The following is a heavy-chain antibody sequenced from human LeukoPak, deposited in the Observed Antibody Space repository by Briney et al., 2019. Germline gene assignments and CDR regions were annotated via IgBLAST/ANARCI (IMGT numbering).Heavy chain of an antibody. CDR3: ARDTARITIFGVAKYMDV. J-gene: IGHJ6*03. CDR1: GYTFTGYY. V-gene: IGHV1-2*02. D-gene: IGHD3-3*01. Sequence: ASVKVSCKASGYTFTGYYMHWVRQAPGQGLEWMGWINPNSGGTNYAQKFQGRATMPRDTSISTAYMELSRLRSDDTAVYYCARDTARITIFGVAKYMDVWGKGTTVTVSS. CDR2: INPNSGGT.